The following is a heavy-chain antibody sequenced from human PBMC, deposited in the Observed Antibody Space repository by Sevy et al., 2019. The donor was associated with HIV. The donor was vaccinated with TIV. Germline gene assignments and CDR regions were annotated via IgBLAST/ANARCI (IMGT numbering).Heavy chain of an antibody. CDR3: AKDFTGYNGIDV. Sequence: GGSLRLSCAVSGITFTTSGMHWVRQAPGKGLEWVAVISYDGRNKFYGDSVKGRFTISRDNSKNMLYLQVNSLTTEDTAVYYCAKDFTGYNGIDVWGQGTMVTVSS. D-gene: IGHD3-9*01. V-gene: IGHV3-30*18. CDR2: ISYDGRNK. J-gene: IGHJ6*02. CDR1: GITFTTSG.